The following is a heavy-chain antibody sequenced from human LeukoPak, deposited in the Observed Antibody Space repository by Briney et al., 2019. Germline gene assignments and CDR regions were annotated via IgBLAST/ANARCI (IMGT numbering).Heavy chain of an antibody. J-gene: IGHJ4*02. CDR3: ARSGGKEVAGTDIDY. CDR1: GGTFSSYA. Sequence: ASVKVSCKASGGTFSSYAISWVRQAPGQGLEWMGGIIPIFGTANYARKFQGRVTITTDESTSTAYMELSSLRSEDTAVYYCARSGGKEVAGTDIDYWGQGTLVTVSS. V-gene: IGHV1-69*05. D-gene: IGHD6-19*01. CDR2: IIPIFGTA.